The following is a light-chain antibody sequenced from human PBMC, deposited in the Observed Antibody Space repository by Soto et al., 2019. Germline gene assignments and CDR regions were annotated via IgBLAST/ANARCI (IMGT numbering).Light chain of an antibody. CDR1: QSISSNY. Sequence: EIVLTQSPGHLSLSPGERATLSCRASQSISSNYLAWYQQRPGQAPRLLIFGASYRATGIPDRFSGSGSGTDFNLTISRLEPQAFAVYSCQQYSSSPPEFTFGPGTRVDSK. CDR3: QQYSSSPPEFT. CDR2: GAS. J-gene: IGKJ3*01. V-gene: IGKV3-20*01.